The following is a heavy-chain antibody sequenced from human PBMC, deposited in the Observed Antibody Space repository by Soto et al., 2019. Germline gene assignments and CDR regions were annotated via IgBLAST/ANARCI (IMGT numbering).Heavy chain of an antibody. CDR3: ARDRGTYYYYYGMDV. Sequence: ASVKVSCKASGYTFINDGVSWVRQAPGQGLEWMGWISAYNGDKKYAQNVQGRVTLTTDTSTSTAYMEMRTIRSDDTAVYYCARDRGTYYYYYGMDVWGQGTMVTVSS. J-gene: IGHJ6*02. CDR2: ISAYNGDK. V-gene: IGHV1-18*01. D-gene: IGHD1-1*01. CDR1: GYTFINDG.